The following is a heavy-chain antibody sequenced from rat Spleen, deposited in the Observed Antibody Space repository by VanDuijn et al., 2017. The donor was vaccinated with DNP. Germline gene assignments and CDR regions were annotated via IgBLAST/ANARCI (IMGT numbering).Heavy chain of an antibody. CDR1: GFTFSDYN. CDR2: ISYDGSST. J-gene: IGHJ3*01. CDR3: ARGGYYPNWFAY. D-gene: IGHD1-12*03. V-gene: IGHV5-7*01. Sequence: EVQLVESGGGLVQPGRSLKLSCAASGFTFSDYNMAWVRQAPKKGLEWVATISYDGSSTYYRDSVKGRFTISIDNAKSTLYLQMDSLRSEDTATYYCARGGYYPNWFAYWGQGTLVTVSS.